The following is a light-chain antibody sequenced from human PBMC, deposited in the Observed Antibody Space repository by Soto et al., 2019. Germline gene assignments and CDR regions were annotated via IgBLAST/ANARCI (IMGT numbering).Light chain of an antibody. CDR1: QSISTW. CDR2: KAS. CDR3: QQYNTYPLT. Sequence: DIQMTQSPSTLSKSVGDRDTITCRASQSISTWLACYQQKPGKAPNLLIYKASNLEGGVPSRFSGSGSGTEFNITISSLQPDDFAAYYCQQYNTYPLTFGGGTTVEIK. J-gene: IGKJ4*01. V-gene: IGKV1-5*03.